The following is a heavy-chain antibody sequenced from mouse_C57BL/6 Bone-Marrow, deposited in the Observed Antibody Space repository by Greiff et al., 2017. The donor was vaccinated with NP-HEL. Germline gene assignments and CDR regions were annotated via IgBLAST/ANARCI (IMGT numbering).Heavy chain of an antibody. CDR1: GFSLTSYA. Sequence: VKLQESGPGLVAPSQSLSITCTVSGFSLTSYALSWVRQPPGKGLEWLGVIWTGGGTNYNSALKSRLSISKDNSKSQVFLKMNSLHTDDTARYYCTRKYAYGNFFAYWGQGTLVTVSA. CDR3: TRKYAYGNFFAY. V-gene: IGHV2-9-1*01. J-gene: IGHJ3*01. CDR2: IWTGGGT. D-gene: IGHD2-1*01.